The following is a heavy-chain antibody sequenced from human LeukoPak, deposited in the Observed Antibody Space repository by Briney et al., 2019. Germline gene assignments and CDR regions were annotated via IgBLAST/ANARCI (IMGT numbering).Heavy chain of an antibody. V-gene: IGHV3-30-3*01. J-gene: IGHJ4*02. CDR3: ARDSGSYGY. D-gene: IGHD1-26*01. CDR2: ISYDGSNK. Sequence: GGSLRLSCAAPGFTFSSYAMHWVRQAPGKGLEWVAVISYDGSNKYYADSVKGRFTISRDNSKNTLYLQMNSLRAEDTAVYYCARDSGSYGYWGQGTLVTVSS. CDR1: GFTFSSYA.